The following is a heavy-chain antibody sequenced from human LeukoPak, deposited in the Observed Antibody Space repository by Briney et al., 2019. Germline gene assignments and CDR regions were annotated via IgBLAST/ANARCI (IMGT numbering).Heavy chain of an antibody. V-gene: IGHV1-18*01. D-gene: IGHD3-22*01. CDR2: ISAYNGNT. Sequence: SVMVSCKASGYSFTSYGISWGRQAPGQGREGMGWISAYNGNTNYAQKLQGRVTMTTDTCSSTAYMELRSLRSDDTAVYYCARDNWSITMIVVVSGMDVWGQGTTVTVSS. CDR1: GYSFTSYG. CDR3: ARDNWSITMIVVVSGMDV. J-gene: IGHJ6*02.